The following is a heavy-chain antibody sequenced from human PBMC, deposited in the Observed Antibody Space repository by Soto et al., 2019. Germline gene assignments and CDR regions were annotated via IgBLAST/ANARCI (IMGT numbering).Heavy chain of an antibody. J-gene: IGHJ5*02. Sequence: SETLSLTCAVYGGSFSGYYWSWIRQPPGKGLEWIGEINHSGSTNYNPSLKSRVTISVDTSKNQFSLKLSSVTAADTAVYYCARGRRWLRLIFAVRYWFDPWGQGTLVTVSS. V-gene: IGHV4-34*01. CDR1: GGSFSGYY. CDR3: ARGRRWLRLIFAVRYWFDP. D-gene: IGHD5-12*01. CDR2: INHSGST.